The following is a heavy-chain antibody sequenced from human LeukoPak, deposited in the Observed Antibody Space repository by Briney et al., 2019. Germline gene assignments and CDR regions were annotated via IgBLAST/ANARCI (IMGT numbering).Heavy chain of an antibody. D-gene: IGHD3-22*01. CDR1: GGSISSGSYY. J-gene: IGHJ5*02. Sequence: SETLSLTCTVSGGSISSGSYYWSWIRQPAGKGLEWIGRIYTSGSTNYNPSLKSRVTISVDTSKNQFSLKLSSVTAADTAVYYCARDGPLDYYDSSGYYPLSGFWFDPWGQGTLVTVSS. CDR2: IYTSGST. CDR3: ARDGPLDYYDSSGYYPLSGFWFDP. V-gene: IGHV4-61*02.